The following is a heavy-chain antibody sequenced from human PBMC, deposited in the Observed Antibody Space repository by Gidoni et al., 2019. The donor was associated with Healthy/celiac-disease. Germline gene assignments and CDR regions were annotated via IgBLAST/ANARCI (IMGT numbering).Heavy chain of an antibody. Sequence: EVQLLESGGGLVQPGGSLRRSCAAAGFPFSTYALSWVRQSPGKGLEWVSAISGSGGSTYYADSVKGRFTISRDNSKNTLYLQMNSLRAEDTAVYYCAKSPGGLLYKVSYYYGMDVWGQGTTVTVSS. V-gene: IGHV3-23*01. CDR1: GFPFSTYA. CDR3: AKSPGGLLYKVSYYYGMDV. J-gene: IGHJ6*02. D-gene: IGHD3-10*01. CDR2: ISGSGGST.